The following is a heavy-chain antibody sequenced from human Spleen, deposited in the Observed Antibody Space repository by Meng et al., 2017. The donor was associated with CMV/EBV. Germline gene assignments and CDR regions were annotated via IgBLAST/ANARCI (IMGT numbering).Heavy chain of an antibody. Sequence: GESLKISCAASEFTFSSYAMSWVRQAPGKGLEWVSVITGSGGSTYYADSVKGRFTISRDNSKNTLYLQMNSLRAEDTAVYYCARVNLAASFDPWGQGTLVTVSS. CDR3: ARVNLAASFDP. CDR1: EFTFSSYA. V-gene: IGHV3-23*01. CDR2: ITGSGGST. J-gene: IGHJ5*02. D-gene: IGHD6-13*01.